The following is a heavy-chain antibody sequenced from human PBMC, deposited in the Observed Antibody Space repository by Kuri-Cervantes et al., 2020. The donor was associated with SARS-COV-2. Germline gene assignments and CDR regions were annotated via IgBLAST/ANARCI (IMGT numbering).Heavy chain of an antibody. V-gene: IGHV3-7*03. CDR2: IDQDGYEK. J-gene: IGHJ3*01. D-gene: IGHD3-10*01. CDR1: GFTFSSYW. CDR3: ARESSESDDALDL. Sequence: GESLKISCAASGFTFSSYWMGWVRQAPGKGLEWVANIDQDGYEKYFVDSVKGRFSISRDNAKNSLFLQMNSLRAEDTALYYCARESSESDDALDLWGQGTLVTVSS.